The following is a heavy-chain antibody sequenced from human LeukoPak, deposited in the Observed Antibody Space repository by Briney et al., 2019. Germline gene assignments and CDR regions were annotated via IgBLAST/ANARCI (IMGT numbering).Heavy chain of an antibody. V-gene: IGHV4-59*08. Sequence: SETLSLTCTVSGGSISSYYWSWIRQPPGKGLEWIGYIYYSGSTNYNPSLKSRVTISVDTSKNQFSLKLSSVTAADPAVYYCARIPTMYNWFDPWGQGTLVTVSS. D-gene: IGHD3-10*02. CDR2: IYYSGST. CDR3: ARIPTMYNWFDP. CDR1: GGSISSYY. J-gene: IGHJ5*02.